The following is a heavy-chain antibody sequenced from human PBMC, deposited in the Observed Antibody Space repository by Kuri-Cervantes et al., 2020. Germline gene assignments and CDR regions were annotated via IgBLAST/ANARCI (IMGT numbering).Heavy chain of an antibody. D-gene: IGHD3-3*01. CDR2: MYYSGIT. CDR3: ARVQSGIDAFDI. Sequence: SETLSLTCTVSGGSISSSSYYWGWILQPPGKGLEFIGSMYYSGITYYNPSLKSRVTISVDTSKNQFSLKLSSVTAADTAVYYCARVQSGIDAFDIWGQGTMVTVSS. J-gene: IGHJ3*02. V-gene: IGHV4-39*07. CDR1: GGSISSSSYY.